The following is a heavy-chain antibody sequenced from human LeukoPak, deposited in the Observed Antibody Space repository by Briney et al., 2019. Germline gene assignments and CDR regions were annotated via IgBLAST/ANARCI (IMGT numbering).Heavy chain of an antibody. CDR3: ARVIGDYAIDY. CDR2: IYYSGST. CDR1: GGSISSGGYY. Sequence: KSSETLSLTCTVSGGSISSGGYYWSWIRQPPGKGLEWIGYIYYSGSTNYNPSLKSRVTISVDTSKNQFSLKLSSVTAADTAVYYCARVIGDYAIDYWGQGTLVTVSS. D-gene: IGHD4-17*01. V-gene: IGHV4-61*08. J-gene: IGHJ4*02.